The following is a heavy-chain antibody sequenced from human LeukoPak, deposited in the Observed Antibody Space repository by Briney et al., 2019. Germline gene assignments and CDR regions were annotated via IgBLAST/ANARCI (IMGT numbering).Heavy chain of an antibody. Sequence: PSETLSLTCTVSGGSISSYYWSWIRQPPGKGLEWIGYIYYSGGTNYNPSLKSRVTISVDTSKNQFSLKLRPVTAADTAVYYCARDLVEGMDVWGQGTTVTVSS. CDR2: IYYSGGT. J-gene: IGHJ6*02. D-gene: IGHD2-2*01. V-gene: IGHV4-59*01. CDR3: ARDLVEGMDV. CDR1: GGSISSYY.